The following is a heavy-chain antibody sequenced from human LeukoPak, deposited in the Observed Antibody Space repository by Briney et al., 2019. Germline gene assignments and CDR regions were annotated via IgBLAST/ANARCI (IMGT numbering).Heavy chain of an antibody. V-gene: IGHV4-30-2*01. CDR3: ARNPQAWSQLLGNAFDI. CDR1: GGSISSGGYY. D-gene: IGHD2-2*01. Sequence: MTSQTLSLTCTVSGGSISSGGYYWSWIRQPPGKGLEWIGYIYHSGSTYYNPSLKSRVTISVDRSKNQFSLKLSSVTAADTAVYYCARNPQAWSQLLGNAFDIWGQGTMVTVSS. CDR2: IYHSGST. J-gene: IGHJ3*02.